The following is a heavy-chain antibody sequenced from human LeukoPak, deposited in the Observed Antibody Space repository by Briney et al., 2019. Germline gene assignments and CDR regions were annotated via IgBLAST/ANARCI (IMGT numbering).Heavy chain of an antibody. Sequence: GGSLRLSCAASGFTFSSYAMSWVRQAPGKGLEWVSAISGSGGSTYYADSVKGRFAISRDNSKNTLYLQMNSLRAEDTAVYYCAKDPTNIAVAGTSDYWGQGTLVTVSS. J-gene: IGHJ4*02. V-gene: IGHV3-23*01. CDR3: AKDPTNIAVAGTSDY. CDR1: GFTFSSYA. CDR2: ISGSGGST. D-gene: IGHD6-19*01.